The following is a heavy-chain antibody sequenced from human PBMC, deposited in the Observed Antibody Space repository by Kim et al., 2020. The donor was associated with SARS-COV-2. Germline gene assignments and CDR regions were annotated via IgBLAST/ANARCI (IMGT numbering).Heavy chain of an antibody. V-gene: IGHV1-2*06. CDR3: ARDREPSRGLFGDFDV. Sequence: ASVKVSCKASGYTFTDYSLHWVRQAPGQGLEWMGRIDPISGGTDSAQKFQGRVTMTGDTSLSTVYMELGGLTSDDTALYFCARDREPSRGLFGDFDVWGRGTKVTVSS. CDR2: IDPISGGT. D-gene: IGHD6-19*01. J-gene: IGHJ3*01. CDR1: GYTFTDYS.